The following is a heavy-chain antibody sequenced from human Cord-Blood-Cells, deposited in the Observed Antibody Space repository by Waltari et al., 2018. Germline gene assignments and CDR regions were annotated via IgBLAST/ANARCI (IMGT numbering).Heavy chain of an antibody. Sequence: EVQLVQSGAEVKKPGATVKISCKVSGYTFTDYYMHWVQQAPGKGLEWRGLVEPEEGGTIYAEKVQGRVTITADTSTDTAYMELSSLRSEDTAVYYCATIAYCGGDCYDAFDIWGQGTMVTVSS. J-gene: IGHJ3*02. V-gene: IGHV1-69-2*01. CDR3: ATIAYCGGDCYDAFDI. CDR1: GYTFTDYY. CDR2: VEPEEGGT. D-gene: IGHD2-21*02.